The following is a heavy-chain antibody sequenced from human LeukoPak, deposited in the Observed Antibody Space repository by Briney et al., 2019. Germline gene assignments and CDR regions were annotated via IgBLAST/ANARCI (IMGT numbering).Heavy chain of an antibody. CDR3: ASEQIQLYLLDI. Sequence: PGGSLRLSCATSGFTFSSYGMHWVRQAPGKGLEWVAVILYDGSNKYYADSVKGRFTISRDNSKTTLYLQMNSLRAEDTAVYYCASEQIQLYLLDIWGQGTMVTVSS. D-gene: IGHD5-18*01. V-gene: IGHV3-30*03. J-gene: IGHJ3*02. CDR1: GFTFSSYG. CDR2: ILYDGSNK.